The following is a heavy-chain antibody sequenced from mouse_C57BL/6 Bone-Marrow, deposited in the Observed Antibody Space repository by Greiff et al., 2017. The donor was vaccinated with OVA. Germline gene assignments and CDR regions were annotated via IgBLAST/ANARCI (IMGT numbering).Heavy chain of an antibody. V-gene: IGHV5-17*01. CDR1: GFTFSDYG. J-gene: IGHJ1*03. CDR3: ARPSRYYGSSWYFDV. CDR2: ISSGSSTI. D-gene: IGHD1-1*01. Sequence: EVQLVESGGGLVKPGGSLKLSCAASGFTFSDYGMHWVRQAPEKGLEWVAYISSGSSTIYYADTVKGRFTISRDNAKNTLFLQMTSLRSEDTAMYYCARPSRYYGSSWYFDVWGTGTTVTVSS.